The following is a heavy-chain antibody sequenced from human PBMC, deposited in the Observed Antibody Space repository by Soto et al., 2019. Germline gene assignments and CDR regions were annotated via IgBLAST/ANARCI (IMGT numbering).Heavy chain of an antibody. CDR1: LGSISIGGYY. Sequence: SETLCVACTFSLGSISIGGYYWSWIRHHPGKGLEWIGSIFYSGINHYNPSLKSRCSMSVDTSKRQFSLKLRFATAADTAVYYCARGRTFYAPWGQGTLVTVSS. D-gene: IGHD2-2*01. V-gene: IGHV4-31*03. CDR2: IFYSGIN. J-gene: IGHJ5*02. CDR3: ARGRTFYAP.